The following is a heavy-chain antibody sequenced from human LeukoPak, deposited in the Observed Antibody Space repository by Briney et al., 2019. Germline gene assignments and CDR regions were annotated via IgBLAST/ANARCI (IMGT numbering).Heavy chain of an antibody. J-gene: IGHJ4*02. CDR2: ISYSGNT. D-gene: IGHD4-17*01. V-gene: IGHV4-39*01. CDR3: ARPGYYGDYAFDY. Sequence: PSETLSLTCTVSGDSISSSSYFWGWIRQPPGKGLEWIGSISYSGNTYYNPSLKSRVTISVDTSKNQFSLNLNSVTAADTAVYYCARPGYYGDYAFDYWGQRTLVTVSS. CDR1: GDSISSSSYF.